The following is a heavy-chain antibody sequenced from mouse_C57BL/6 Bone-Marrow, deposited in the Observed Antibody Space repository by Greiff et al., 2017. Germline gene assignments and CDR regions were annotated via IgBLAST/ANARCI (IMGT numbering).Heavy chain of an antibody. CDR3: ARHGDYDGGDY. CDR2: ISGGGGNT. D-gene: IGHD2-4*01. J-gene: IGHJ2*01. Sequence: EVHLVESGGGLVKPGGSLKLSFAASGFTFSSYTMSWVRQTPEKRLEWVATISGGGGNTYYPDSVKGRFTISRDNAKNTLYLQMSSLRSEDTALYYCARHGDYDGGDYWGQGTTLTVSS. V-gene: IGHV5-9*01. CDR1: GFTFSSYT.